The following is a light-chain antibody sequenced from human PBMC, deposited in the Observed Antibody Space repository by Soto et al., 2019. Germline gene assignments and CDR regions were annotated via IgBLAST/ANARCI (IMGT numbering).Light chain of an antibody. CDR1: QSVSIY. CDR2: DAS. V-gene: IGKV3-11*01. J-gene: IGKJ5*01. CDR3: QQRISWHPT. Sequence: EIVLTQSPSTLTLSPGERATVSCRASQSVSIYLAWYQQKPGQAPRLLIYDASNMATGIPARFSGSGSGADFTLTISSLEPEDFAVYYCQQRISWHPTFGQGTRLEIK.